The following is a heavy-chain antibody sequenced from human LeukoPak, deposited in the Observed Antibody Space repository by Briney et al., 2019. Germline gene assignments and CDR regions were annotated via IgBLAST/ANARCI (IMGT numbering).Heavy chain of an antibody. D-gene: IGHD3-22*01. CDR3: ATSPTYYYDSSGYSAFDI. CDR1: GYTFIRYG. V-gene: IGHV1-18*01. Sequence: ASVKVSCKASGYTFIRYGISWVRQAPGQGLEWMGWISAYNGNTKNVQRVQDRVTMTTDTSTSTAYMELRSLRSDDTAVYYCATSPTYYYDSSGYSAFDIWGQGTMVTVSS. CDR2: ISAYNGNT. J-gene: IGHJ3*02.